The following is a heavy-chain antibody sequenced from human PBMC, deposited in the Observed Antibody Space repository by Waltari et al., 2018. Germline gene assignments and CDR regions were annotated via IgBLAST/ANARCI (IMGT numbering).Heavy chain of an antibody. D-gene: IGHD6-13*01. Sequence: QVQLQESGPGLVKPSETLSLTCAVSGFSISSGSYWGWIRQPPGRGLEWIGSIYHSGSTYYNPSLKSRATISVDTSKNQFSLKLSSVTAADTAVYYCAREGRSIAPAGTRRKDFTFDYWGQGTLVTVSS. V-gene: IGHV4-38-2*02. CDR2: IYHSGST. CDR1: GFSISSGSY. J-gene: IGHJ4*02. CDR3: AREGRSIAPAGTRRKDFTFDY.